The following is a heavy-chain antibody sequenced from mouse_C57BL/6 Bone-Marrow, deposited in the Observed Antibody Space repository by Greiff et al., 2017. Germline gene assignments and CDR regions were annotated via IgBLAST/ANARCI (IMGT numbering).Heavy chain of an antibody. J-gene: IGHJ2*01. CDR3: TLYGSYYFDY. V-gene: IGHV1-15*01. Sequence: LVESGAELVRPGASVTLSCKASGYTFTDYEMHWVKQTPVHGLEWIGAIAPETGGTAYNQKFKGKAILTADKSSSTAYMELRSLTSEDSAVYYCTLYGSYYFDYWGQGTTLTVSS. D-gene: IGHD1-1*01. CDR2: IAPETGGT. CDR1: GYTFTDYE.